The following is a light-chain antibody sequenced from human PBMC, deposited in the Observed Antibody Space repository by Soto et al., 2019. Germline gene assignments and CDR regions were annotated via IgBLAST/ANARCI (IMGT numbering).Light chain of an antibody. CDR2: DAS. J-gene: IGKJ1*01. CDR3: QRNNINSRT. Sequence: DIQMIQSPSTLSASVGDRVTITCRASQNVNKWVAWYQQKLGKAPKFLSYDASILESRVPSRLSSSGAGTEFTLTNSSLQPNHCTSYCSQRNNINSRTSDQGT. V-gene: IGKV1-5*01. CDR1: QNVNKW.